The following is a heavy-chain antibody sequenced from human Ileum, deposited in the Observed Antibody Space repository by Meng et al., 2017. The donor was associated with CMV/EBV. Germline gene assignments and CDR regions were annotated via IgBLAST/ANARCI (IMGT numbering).Heavy chain of an antibody. V-gene: IGHV2-5*04. CDR2: IYWNDVE. J-gene: IGHJ4*02. D-gene: IGHD2-15*01. Sequence: LTLTCSFSGFSLTTDGVAVGWIRQPPGKALEWLALIYWNDVEHYSPSLKSRLTITKDTSKDQVVLTMANMDPVDTGTYYCIYGVAIFWGQGTLVTVSS. CDR3: IYGVAIF. CDR1: GFSLTTDGVA.